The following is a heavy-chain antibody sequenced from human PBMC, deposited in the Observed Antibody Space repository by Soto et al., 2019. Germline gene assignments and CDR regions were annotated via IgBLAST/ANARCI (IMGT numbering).Heavy chain of an antibody. Sequence: QVQLVQSGAEVKKPGSSVKVSCKASGGTISNYTISWVRQAPGQGLEWMGRVVPVLNIRNYAQKFQGRVAITASKSTSTAYMELSSLRSEDTAVYYCAREWGGYCSGGSCYSEFAFDIWGQGTKVTASS. CDR3: AREWGGYCSGGSCYSEFAFDI. J-gene: IGHJ3*02. CDR2: VVPVLNIR. CDR1: GGTISNYT. V-gene: IGHV1-69*08. D-gene: IGHD2-15*01.